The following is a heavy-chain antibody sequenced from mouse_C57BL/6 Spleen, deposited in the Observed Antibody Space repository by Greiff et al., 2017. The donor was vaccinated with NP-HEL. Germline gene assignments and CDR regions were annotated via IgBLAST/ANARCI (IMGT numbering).Heavy chain of an antibody. D-gene: IGHD2-1*01. J-gene: IGHJ2*01. V-gene: IGHV1-53*01. CDR2: INPSNGGT. CDR3: ARYGKRHYFDY. Sequence: QVQLKQSGTELVKPGASVKLSCKASGYTFTSYWMHWVKQRPGQGLEWIGNINPSNGGTNYNEKFKSKATLTVDKSSSTAYMQLSSLTSEDSAVYYCARYGKRHYFDYWGQGTTLTVSS. CDR1: GYTFTSYW.